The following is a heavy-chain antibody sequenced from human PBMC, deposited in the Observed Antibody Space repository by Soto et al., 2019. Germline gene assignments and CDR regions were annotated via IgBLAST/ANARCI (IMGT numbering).Heavy chain of an antibody. D-gene: IGHD2-15*01. J-gene: IGHJ5*02. CDR1: GGSFSGYY. CDR3: ARGPPYCSGGSCYPNWFDP. Sequence: SETLSLTCAVYGGSFSGYYWSWIRQPPGKGLEWIGEINHSGSTSYNPSLKSRVTISVDTSKNQFSLKLSSVTAADTAVYYCARGPPYCSGGSCYPNWFDPWGQGTLVTVSS. V-gene: IGHV4-34*01. CDR2: INHSGST.